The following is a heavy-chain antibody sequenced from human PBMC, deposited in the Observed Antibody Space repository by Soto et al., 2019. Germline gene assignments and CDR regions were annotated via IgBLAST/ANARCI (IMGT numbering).Heavy chain of an antibody. J-gene: IGHJ6*02. CDR1: GGSISSSNW. D-gene: IGHD2-2*01. CDR3: AREGCSSTSCFCYYYYGMDF. V-gene: IGHV4-4*02. CDR2: IYHSGST. Sequence: SETLSLTCAVSGGSISSSNWWSCVRQPPGKGLDWIGEIYHSGSTNFNPPLKSRVTISVDKSKNQFSLKLSSVTAADTAVYYCAREGCSSTSCFCYYYYGMDFWGQGTTVTVSS.